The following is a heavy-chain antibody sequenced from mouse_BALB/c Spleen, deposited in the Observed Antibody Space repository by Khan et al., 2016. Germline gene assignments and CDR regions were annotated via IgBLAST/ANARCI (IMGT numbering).Heavy chain of an antibody. J-gene: IGHJ2*01. D-gene: IGHD2-3*01. CDR1: GFTFTSYA. CDR2: ISSGGAT. CDR3: ARFYDGYFFDY. V-gene: IGHV5-6-5*01. Sequence: EVELVESGGGLVKPGGSLKVSCAASGFTFTSYAMSWVRQTPEKRLEWVASISSGGATYYPDSVKGRFTISRDIARNILYLQMSSLRSEDTAMYYCARFYDGYFFDYWGQGTTLTVSS.